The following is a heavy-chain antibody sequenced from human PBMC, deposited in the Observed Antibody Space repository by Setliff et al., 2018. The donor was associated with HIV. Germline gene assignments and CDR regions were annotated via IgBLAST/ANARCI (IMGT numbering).Heavy chain of an antibody. D-gene: IGHD2-2*01. CDR2: ITSSSDTI. J-gene: IGHJ5*02. CDR3: ARASFPRYCSITSCFEKGWFDP. Sequence: LRLSCAASGFTFSSYSMNWVRQAPGKGLEWVSSITSSSDTIYYADSVKGRFTISRDNARNSLYLQMNSLRAEDTAVYYCARASFPRYCSITSCFEKGWFDPWGQGTLVTVS. CDR1: GFTFSSYS. V-gene: IGHV3-48*01.